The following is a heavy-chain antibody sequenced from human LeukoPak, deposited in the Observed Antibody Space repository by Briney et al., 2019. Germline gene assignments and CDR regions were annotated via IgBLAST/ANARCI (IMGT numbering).Heavy chain of an antibody. Sequence: SETLSLTCSVSGVSVGSHFWSWVRQPAGKALEWIGRLSASGAISSNPSLNSRVTMSLDTSKNQFSLKLSSVTAADTAVYFCARAYCGGDCTAGGAFDIWGQGTMVTVSS. CDR2: LSASGAI. CDR3: ARAYCGGDCTAGGAFDI. J-gene: IGHJ3*02. D-gene: IGHD2-21*01. CDR1: GVSVGSHF. V-gene: IGHV4-4*07.